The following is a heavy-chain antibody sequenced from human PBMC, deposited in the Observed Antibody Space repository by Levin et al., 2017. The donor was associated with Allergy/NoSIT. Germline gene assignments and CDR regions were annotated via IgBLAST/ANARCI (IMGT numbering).Heavy chain of an antibody. J-gene: IGHJ4*02. V-gene: IGHV3-30*18. Sequence: PGGSLRLSCAASGFTFSSYGMHWVRQAPGKGLEWVAVISYDGSNKYYADSVKGRFTISRDNSKNTLYLQMNSLRAEDTAVYYCAKSFMWQWLAQPIDYWGQGTLVTVSS. CDR1: GFTFSSYG. CDR2: ISYDGSNK. CDR3: AKSFMWQWLAQPIDY. D-gene: IGHD6-19*01.